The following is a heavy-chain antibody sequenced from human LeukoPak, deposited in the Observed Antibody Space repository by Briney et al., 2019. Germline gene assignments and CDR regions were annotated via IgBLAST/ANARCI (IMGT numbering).Heavy chain of an antibody. CDR1: GYTFTGYY. CDR2: INTNTGNP. D-gene: IGHD3-22*01. CDR3: ARVRYYYDSSGYLNWFDP. Sequence: ASVKVSCKASGYTFTGYYMHWVRQAPGQGLEWMGWINTNTGNPTYAQGFTGRFVFSLDTSVSTAYLQISSLKAEDTAVYYCARVRYYYDSSGYLNWFDPWGQGTLVTVSS. V-gene: IGHV7-4-1*02. J-gene: IGHJ5*02.